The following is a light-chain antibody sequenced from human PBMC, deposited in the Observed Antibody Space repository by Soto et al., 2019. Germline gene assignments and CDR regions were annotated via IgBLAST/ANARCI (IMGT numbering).Light chain of an antibody. V-gene: IGKV3-11*01. J-gene: IGKJ4*01. CDR3: QQRSDWAGLT. Sequence: EIVLTQSAATLSLSPGERASLSCRASQGVRSYLAWYQQKPGQSPRLLIYDASNRATGIPARFSGSGSGTDFTLTISSLEPEDFAVYYCQQRSDWAGLTFGGGTKVEIK. CDR2: DAS. CDR1: QGVRSY.